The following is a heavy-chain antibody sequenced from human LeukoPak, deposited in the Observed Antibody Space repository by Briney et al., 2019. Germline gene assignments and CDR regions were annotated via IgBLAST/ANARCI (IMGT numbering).Heavy chain of an antibody. D-gene: IGHD6-13*01. CDR3: ARRESLATAGTYYFDF. Sequence: SETLSLTCAVHGVSFSGYYWSWIRQFPGEGLEWIGEIDPSGGIEYNPSLTSRVTISGDTSKNQFSLKLTSVTAADTAVYYCARRESLATAGTYYFDFWGQGTLVTVSS. CDR1: GVSFSGYY. CDR2: IDPSGGI. J-gene: IGHJ4*02. V-gene: IGHV4-34*01.